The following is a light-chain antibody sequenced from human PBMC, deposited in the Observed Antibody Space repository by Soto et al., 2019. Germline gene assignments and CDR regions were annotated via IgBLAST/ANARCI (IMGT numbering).Light chain of an antibody. CDR2: GAS. J-gene: IGKJ1*01. CDR1: QSVSNNY. Sequence: EIVLTQPPGTLSLSPGERATLSCRASQSVSNNYLAWFQQKPGQAPRLLMYGASSRATGIPGRFSGSGSGTDFTLTITRLEPEDSAVYYCQQYGSSRTFGQGTKVDIK. CDR3: QQYGSSRT. V-gene: IGKV3-20*01.